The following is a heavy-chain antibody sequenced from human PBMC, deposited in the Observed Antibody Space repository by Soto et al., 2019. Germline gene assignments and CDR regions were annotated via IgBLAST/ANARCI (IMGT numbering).Heavy chain of an antibody. CDR1: GFTFSSYA. V-gene: IGHV3-23*01. Sequence: GGSLRLSCAASGFTFSSYAMVWVRQAPGKGLEWVSSIDSSGGSTYYADSVKGRFTMSRDKSKNTLYLQMNSLRAEDTAVYYCARRLLGATVTYFDYWGQGTLVTVSS. D-gene: IGHD1-26*01. CDR3: ARRLLGATVTYFDY. CDR2: IDSSGGST. J-gene: IGHJ4*01.